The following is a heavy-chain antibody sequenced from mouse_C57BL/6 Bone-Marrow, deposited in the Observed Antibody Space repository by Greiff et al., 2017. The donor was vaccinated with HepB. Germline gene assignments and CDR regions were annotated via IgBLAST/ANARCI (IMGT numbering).Heavy chain of an antibody. CDR2: ISSGGSYT. J-gene: IGHJ3*01. Sequence: EVQRVESGGDLVKPGGSLKLSCAASGFTFSSYGMSWVRQTPDKRLEWVATISSGGSYTYYPDSVKGRFTIARDNAKNTLYLQLSSLKSEDTSMYFCARQGVYYDYDVGFAYWGQRALFTVSA. CDR1: GFTFSSYG. D-gene: IGHD2-4*01. V-gene: IGHV5-6*01. CDR3: ARQGVYYDYDVGFAY.